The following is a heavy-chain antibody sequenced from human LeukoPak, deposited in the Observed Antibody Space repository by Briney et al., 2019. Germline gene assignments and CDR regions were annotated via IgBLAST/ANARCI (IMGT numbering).Heavy chain of an antibody. CDR3: ALSVTDDYYYYYMDV. CDR1: GYTFTGYY. J-gene: IGHJ6*03. CDR2: INPNSGGT. D-gene: IGHD2-21*02. V-gene: IGHV1-2*02. Sequence: ASVKVSCKASGYTFTGYYMHWVRQAPGQGLEWMGWINPNSGGTKYEQKFQGRVTMTRDTSISTAYVELSRLRSDDTAVYYCALSVTDDYYYYYMDVWGKGTMVTISS.